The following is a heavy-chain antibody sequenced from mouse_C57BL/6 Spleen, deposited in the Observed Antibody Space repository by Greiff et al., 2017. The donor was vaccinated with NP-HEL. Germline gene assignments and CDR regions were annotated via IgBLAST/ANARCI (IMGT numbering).Heavy chain of an antibody. V-gene: IGHV1-82*01. CDR3: ARDYYLDY. Sequence: QVQLQQSGPELVKPGASVKISCKASGYAFSSSWMNWVKQRPGKGLEWIGRIYPGDGDTNYNGKFKGKATLTADKSSSTAYMQLSSLTSADSAVYFCARDYYLDYWGQGTSLTVSS. J-gene: IGHJ2*02. CDR1: GYAFSSSW. CDR2: IYPGDGDT.